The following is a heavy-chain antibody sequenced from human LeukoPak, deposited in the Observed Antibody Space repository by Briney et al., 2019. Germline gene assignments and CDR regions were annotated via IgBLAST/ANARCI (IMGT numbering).Heavy chain of an antibody. D-gene: IGHD6-19*01. CDR1: GFTYDDYA. V-gene: IGHV3-43D*04. CDR2: ISWDGGST. J-gene: IGHJ3*02. Sequence: PGGSLRLSCAASGFTYDDYAMHWVRQVPGKGLEWVSLISWDGGSTYYADSVKGRFTISRDNSKNSLYLQMNSLRAEDTALYYCAKFQQWVNDAFDIWGQGTMVTVSS. CDR3: AKFQQWVNDAFDI.